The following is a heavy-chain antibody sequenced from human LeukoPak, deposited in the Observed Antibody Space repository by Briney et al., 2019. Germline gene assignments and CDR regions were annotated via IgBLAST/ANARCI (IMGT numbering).Heavy chain of an antibody. J-gene: IGHJ4*02. D-gene: IGHD5/OR15-5a*01. V-gene: IGHV4-39*01. CDR3: ASLKEVYDGHLPK. CDR1: GASISSYTYY. CDR2: MYNSGTT. Sequence: SETLSLTCTVSGASISSYTYYWAWIRQPPGKGLEWIGNMYNSGTTYYNPSLKSRVTISIDTSKNQVSLKLTSVTAADTAVYYCASLKEVYDGHLPKWGQGTLVTVSS.